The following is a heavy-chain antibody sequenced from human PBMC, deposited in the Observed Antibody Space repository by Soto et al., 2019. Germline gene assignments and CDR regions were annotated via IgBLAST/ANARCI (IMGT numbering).Heavy chain of an antibody. CDR2: VHRTGSK. V-gene: IGHV4-38-2*02. J-gene: IGHJ4*02. CDR3: ARDAQDPYNYGSDY. D-gene: IGHD5-18*01. Sequence: SETLSLTCAVSGFSISRGFYWGWIRQPPGKGLEWIGSVHRTGSKYHNPSLKSRVTISVDTSKNQFSLRLNSVTAADTAVYYCARDAQDPYNYGSDYRGQGTLVTVSS. CDR1: GFSISRGFY.